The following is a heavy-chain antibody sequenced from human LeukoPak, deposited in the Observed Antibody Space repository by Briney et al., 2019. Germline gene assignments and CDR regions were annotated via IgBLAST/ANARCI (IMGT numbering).Heavy chain of an antibody. Sequence: GASVKVSCKASGYTFTSYYMHWVRQAPGQGLEWMGIINPSGGSTSYAQKFQGRVTMTRDTSTSTVYMKLSSLRSEDTAVCYCARGTHVDDYYDSSGYYSDFDYWGQGTLVTVSS. CDR1: GYTFTSYY. CDR3: ARGTHVDDYYDSSGYYSDFDY. J-gene: IGHJ4*02. V-gene: IGHV1-46*01. CDR2: INPSGGST. D-gene: IGHD3-22*01.